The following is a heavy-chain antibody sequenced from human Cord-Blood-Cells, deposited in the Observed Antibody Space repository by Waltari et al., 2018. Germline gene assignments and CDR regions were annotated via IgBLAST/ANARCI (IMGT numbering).Heavy chain of an antibody. CDR1: GFPFGSDD. V-gene: IGHV3-33*01. J-gene: IGHJ4*02. D-gene: IGHD7-27*01. CDR3: ARDKLGIFDY. CDR2: IWYDGSNK. Sequence: QVQLVESGGGVVQPGRSLRLSCAASGFPFGSDDMHRVRQAPGKGLEWVTVIWYDGSNKYYADAVKGRFTISRDNSKNTLYLQMNSLIAEDTAVYYCARDKLGIFDYWGQGTLVTVSS.